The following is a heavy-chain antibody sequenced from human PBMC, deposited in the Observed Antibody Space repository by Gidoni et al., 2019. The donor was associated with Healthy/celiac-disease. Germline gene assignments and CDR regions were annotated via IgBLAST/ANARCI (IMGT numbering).Heavy chain of an antibody. D-gene: IGHD4-17*01. V-gene: IGHV5-51*01. J-gene: IGHJ6*02. CDR2: IYPGDSDT. CDR3: ARTPNYGDTLSYYGMDV. Sequence: EVQLVQSGAEVKKPGESLQISCKGSGYSFTSYWIGWVRQMPGKGLEWMGIIYPGDSDTRYSPSFQGQVTISADKSISTAYLQWSSLKASDTAMYYCARTPNYGDTLSYYGMDVWGQGTTVTVSS. CDR1: GYSFTSYW.